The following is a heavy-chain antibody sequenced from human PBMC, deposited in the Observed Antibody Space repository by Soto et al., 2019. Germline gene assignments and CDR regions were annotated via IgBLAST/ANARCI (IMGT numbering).Heavy chain of an antibody. V-gene: IGHV4-4*02. CDR2: IYHSGST. Sequence: NPSETLSLTCAVSGGSISSSNWWSWVRQPPGKGLEWIGEIYHSGSTNYNPSLKSRVTISVDKSKNQFSLKLSSVTAADTAVYYCARAIGALRDHWFDPWGQGTLVTVSS. CDR3: ARAIGALRDHWFDP. D-gene: IGHD5-12*01. J-gene: IGHJ5*02. CDR1: GGSISSSNW.